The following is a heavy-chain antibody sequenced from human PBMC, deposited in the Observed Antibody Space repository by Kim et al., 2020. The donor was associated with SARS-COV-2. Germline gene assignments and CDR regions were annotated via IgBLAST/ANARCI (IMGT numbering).Heavy chain of an antibody. CDR3: AREGREVSYCYCGMDV. Sequence: SETLSLTCTVSGGSISSSSYYWGWIRQPPGKGLEWIGSIYYSGSTYYNPSLKSRVTISVDTSKNQFSLKLSSVTAADTAVYYCAREGREVSYCYCGMDVWGQGTTVTVSS. D-gene: IGHD2-21*01. CDR1: GGSISSSSYY. CDR2: IYYSGST. J-gene: IGHJ6*02. V-gene: IGHV4-39*02.